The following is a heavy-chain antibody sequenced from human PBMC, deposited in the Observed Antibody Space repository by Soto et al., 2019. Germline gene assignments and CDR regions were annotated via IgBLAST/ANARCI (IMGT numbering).Heavy chain of an antibody. J-gene: IGHJ3*02. CDR1: GGSISSYY. V-gene: IGHV4-59*08. Sequence: QVQLQESGPGLVKPSETLSLTCTVSGGSISSYYWSWIRQPPGKGLEWIGYIYYSGSTNYNPSLKSRVTISVDTSKNQFSLKLSSVTAADTGVYYCARRWGYAFDIWGQGTMVTVSS. CDR2: IYYSGST. D-gene: IGHD1-26*01. CDR3: ARRWGYAFDI.